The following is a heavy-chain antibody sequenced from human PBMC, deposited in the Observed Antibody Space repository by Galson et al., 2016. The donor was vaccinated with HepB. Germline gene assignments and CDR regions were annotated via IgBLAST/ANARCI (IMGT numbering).Heavy chain of an antibody. CDR3: ARGGGGPGSPFYV. CDR1: GGSISSGGHY. J-gene: IGHJ4*02. D-gene: IGHD1-26*01. V-gene: IGHV4-31*03. CDR2: IYDSGST. Sequence: TLSLTCTVSGGSISSGGHYWSWIRQHPGKGLEWIGYIYDSGSTYHNPSLKSRVTISGETSRNQFSLRLSSVTAADTAVYYCARGGGGPGSPFYVWGQGILVTVSS.